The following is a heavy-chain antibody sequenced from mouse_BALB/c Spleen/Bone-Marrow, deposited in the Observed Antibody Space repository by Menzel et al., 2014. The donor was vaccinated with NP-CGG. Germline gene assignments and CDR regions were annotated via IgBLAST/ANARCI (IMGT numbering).Heavy chain of an antibody. CDR3: SRFGYGYALDY. Sequence: VQLKESGPSLVKPSQTLSLTCSVTGDSITSGCWNWIRKFPGNKLEYMGYISYSGSTYYNPSLKSRISITRDTSKNQYYLQLNSVTTEDTATYYCSRFGYGYALDYWGQGTSVTVSS. D-gene: IGHD2-2*01. V-gene: IGHV3-8*02. J-gene: IGHJ4*01. CDR1: GDSITSGC. CDR2: ISYSGST.